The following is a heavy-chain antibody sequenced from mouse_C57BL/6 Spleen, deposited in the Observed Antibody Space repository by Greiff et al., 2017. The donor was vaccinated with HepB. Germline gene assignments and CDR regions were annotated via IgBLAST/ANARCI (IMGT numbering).Heavy chain of an antibody. V-gene: IGHV1-54*01. Sequence: VQLQQSGAELVRPGTSVKVSCKASGYAFTNYLIEWVKQRPGQGLEWIGVINPGSGGTNYNEKFKGKATLTADKSSSTAYIQLSSLTSEDSAVYFCAGLGAWFAYWGQGTLVTVSA. CDR3: AGLGAWFAY. D-gene: IGHD3-3*01. J-gene: IGHJ3*01. CDR1: GYAFTNYL. CDR2: INPGSGGT.